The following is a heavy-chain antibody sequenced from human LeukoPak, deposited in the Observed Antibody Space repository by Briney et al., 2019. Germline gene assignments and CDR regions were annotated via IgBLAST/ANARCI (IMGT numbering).Heavy chain of an antibody. CDR1: GFTFSSYA. V-gene: IGHV3-23*01. CDR2: ISSSGGNT. Sequence: PGGSLRLSCAASGFTFSSYAMSWVRQAPGKGLEWVSAISSSGGNTYYADSVKGRFTISRDNAKNSLYLQMNSLRAEDTAVYYCASLYDSRTGGYMDVWGKGTTVTVSS. D-gene: IGHD7-27*01. CDR3: ASLYDSRTGGYMDV. J-gene: IGHJ6*03.